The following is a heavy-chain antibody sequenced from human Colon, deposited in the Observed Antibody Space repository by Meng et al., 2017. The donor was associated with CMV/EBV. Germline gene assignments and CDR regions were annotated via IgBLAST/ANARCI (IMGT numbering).Heavy chain of an antibody. V-gene: IGHV4-39*07. CDR3: GRHGPLVPAAMSYYYSIDL. D-gene: IGHD2-2*01. CDR1: GGSVSSSSYY. J-gene: IGHJ6*02. CDR2: IFQSGST. Sequence: GSLRLSCSVSGGSVSSSSYYWGWIRQPPGKGLEWIGSIFQSGSTYYNPSLKSRATISLDTPKNQFSLKLSSVTAADTAVYYCGRHGPLVPAAMSYYYSIDLWGPGTTVTVSS.